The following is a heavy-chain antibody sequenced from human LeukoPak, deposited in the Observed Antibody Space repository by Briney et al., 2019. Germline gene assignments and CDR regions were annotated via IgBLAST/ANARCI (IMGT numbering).Heavy chain of an antibody. D-gene: IGHD5-12*01. J-gene: IGHJ4*02. CDR2: IVASSGST. Sequence: SGGSLRLSCAASGFSISNSAMSWVRQAPGKGLEWVSLIVASSGSTFSADSVKGRFTISRDSSKNTLYLQMNSLRAEDMAVYYCAKGAYDYIEMGYFDYWGQGTLVTVSS. V-gene: IGHV3-23*01. CDR3: AKGAYDYIEMGYFDY. CDR1: GFSISNSA.